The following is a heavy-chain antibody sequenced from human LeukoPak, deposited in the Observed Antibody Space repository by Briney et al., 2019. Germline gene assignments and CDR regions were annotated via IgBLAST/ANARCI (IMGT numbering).Heavy chain of an antibody. CDR2: IWYDGSKK. CDR3: ARVQGSADYAWYFDL. J-gene: IGHJ2*01. CDR1: VFTFRSYG. V-gene: IGHV3-33*01. D-gene: IGHD4-17*01. Sequence: ERSLSLSCAASVFTFRSYGMVWVRQAPGKGLEWVALIWYDGSKKNYAASVKGRFTISKDNSKNTLYLKMNSVRAEDTSVYYCARVQGSADYAWYFDLWGRGTLATVSS.